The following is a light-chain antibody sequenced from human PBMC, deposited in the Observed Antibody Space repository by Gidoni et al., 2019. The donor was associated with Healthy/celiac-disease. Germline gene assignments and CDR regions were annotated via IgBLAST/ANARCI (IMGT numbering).Light chain of an antibody. V-gene: IGKV1-13*02. Sequence: AIQLTQSPSSLSASVGDRVTITCRASQGISSALAWYQQKPGKAPKLLIYDASSLESGVPSRFSLQPEDFATYYCQQFNSYPSLVXPXTKVDIK. CDR2: DAS. CDR3: QQFNSYPSL. CDR1: QGISSA. J-gene: IGKJ3*01.